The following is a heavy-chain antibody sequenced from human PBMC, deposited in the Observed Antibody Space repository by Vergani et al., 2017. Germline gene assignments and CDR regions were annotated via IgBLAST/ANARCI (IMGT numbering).Heavy chain of an antibody. V-gene: IGHV3-23*01. D-gene: IGHD3-22*01. Sequence: EVQLLESGGGLVQPGGSLRLSCAASGFPFSSYAMSCVRQAPGKGLEWVSAISGSGGSTYYADTVKGRFTISRDNSKNTLYLQMNSLRAEDTAVYYCAKVLHYYDSSGYYYVGGGDYWGQGTLVTVSS. J-gene: IGHJ4*02. CDR2: ISGSGGST. CDR3: AKVLHYYDSSGYYYVGGGDY. CDR1: GFPFSSYA.